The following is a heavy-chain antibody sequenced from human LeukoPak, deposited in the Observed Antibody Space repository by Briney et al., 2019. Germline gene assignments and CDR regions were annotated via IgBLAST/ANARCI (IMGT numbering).Heavy chain of an antibody. CDR1: GFTFSSYS. Sequence: GGSLRLSCAASGFTFSSYSMNWVRQAPGKGLEWVSSISGSSSYIYYADSVKGRFTIARDNAKNSLYLQMNSLRAEDTAVYYCARDPDYDFWSGFRIQVSMDVWGKGTTVTVSS. J-gene: IGHJ6*03. CDR2: ISGSSSYI. V-gene: IGHV3-21*01. CDR3: ARDPDYDFWSGFRIQVSMDV. D-gene: IGHD3-3*01.